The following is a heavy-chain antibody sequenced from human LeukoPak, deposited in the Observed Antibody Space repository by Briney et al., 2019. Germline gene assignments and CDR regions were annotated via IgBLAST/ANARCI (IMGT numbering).Heavy chain of an antibody. Sequence: ASVKVSCKVSGYTLTELSMHWVRQAPGKGLEWMGGFDPEDGETIYAQKFQGRVTMTEDTSTDTAYMELSSLRAEDTAVYYCATEASSGWGPPFDYWGQGTLVTVSS. CDR3: ATEASSGWGPPFDY. J-gene: IGHJ4*01. CDR1: GYTLTELS. CDR2: FDPEDGET. V-gene: IGHV1-24*01. D-gene: IGHD6-19*01.